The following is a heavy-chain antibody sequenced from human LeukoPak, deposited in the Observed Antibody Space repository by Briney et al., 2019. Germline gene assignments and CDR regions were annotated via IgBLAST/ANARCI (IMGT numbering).Heavy chain of an antibody. J-gene: IGHJ4*02. D-gene: IGHD3-16*02. CDR2: ISGSGGST. V-gene: IGHV3-23*01. CDR3: AKDTYDYDYVWGSYRYIN. Sequence: PGGSQRISRGAPEHKNNSYAMSWVRQAPGKGLEWVSAISGSGGSTYYADSVKGRFTISRDNSKNTLYLQMNSLRAEDTAVYYCAKDTYDYDYVWGSYRYINWGQGTLVTVSS. CDR1: EHKNNSYA.